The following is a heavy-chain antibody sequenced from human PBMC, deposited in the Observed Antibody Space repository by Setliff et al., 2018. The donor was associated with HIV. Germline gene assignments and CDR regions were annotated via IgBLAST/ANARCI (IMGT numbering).Heavy chain of an antibody. CDR2: IRYDGSEK. J-gene: IGHJ5*02. CDR1: GFIFGNFG. CDR3: VKGDNFWTVYSTYFEFDP. Sequence: GGSLRLSCAASGFIFGNFGLHWVRQAPGEGLEWVTFIRYDGSEKFYADSMRGRFTISRDNSKNKLYLQMNSLRIEDTAIYYCVKGDNFWTVYSTYFEFDPWGQGTLVTVSS. D-gene: IGHD3-3*01. V-gene: IGHV3-30*02.